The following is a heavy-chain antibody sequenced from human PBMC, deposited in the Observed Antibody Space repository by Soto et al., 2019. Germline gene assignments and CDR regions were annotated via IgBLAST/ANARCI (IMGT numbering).Heavy chain of an antibody. CDR2: TYYRSKWYN. D-gene: IGHD2-2*01. J-gene: IGHJ6*02. V-gene: IGHV6-1*01. Sequence: PSQTLSLTCAISGDSVSSNSAAWNWIRQSPSRGLEWLGRTYYRSKWYNDYAVSVKSRITINPDTSKNQFSLQLNSVTPEDTAVYYCARVNCSSTSCYDFYYYGMDVWGQGTTGTVSS. CDR1: GDSVSSNSAA. CDR3: ARVNCSSTSCYDFYYYGMDV.